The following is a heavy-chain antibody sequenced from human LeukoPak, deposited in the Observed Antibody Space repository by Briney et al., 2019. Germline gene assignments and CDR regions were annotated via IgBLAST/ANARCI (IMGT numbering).Heavy chain of an antibody. CDR1: GFTFRKYW. V-gene: IGHV3-74*01. D-gene: IGHD3-3*01. CDR2: INPDDGST. Sequence: GGSLRLSCAASGFTFRKYWLHWVRQAPGKGLVWVSRINPDDGSTSYADSVKGRFTISRDNAKSTLYLQMNSLRAEDTAVYYCAKDLNYDFWSGYYTGYYFDYWGQGTLVTVSS. J-gene: IGHJ4*02. CDR3: AKDLNYDFWSGYYTGYYFDY.